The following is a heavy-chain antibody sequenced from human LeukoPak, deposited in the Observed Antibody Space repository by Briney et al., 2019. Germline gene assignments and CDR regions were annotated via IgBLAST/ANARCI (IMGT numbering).Heavy chain of an antibody. V-gene: IGHV3-66*01. CDR3: ARGGPYAPSGYYYEPFFY. J-gene: IGHJ4*02. CDR2: IYSGGST. Sequence: GGSLRLSCAASGFTVSSNYMSWVRQAPGRGLEWVSVIYSGGSTYYADSVKGRFTISRDNSKNTLYLQMNSLRAEDTAVYYCARGGPYAPSGYYYEPFFYWGQGTLVTVSS. CDR1: GFTVSSNY. D-gene: IGHD3-22*01.